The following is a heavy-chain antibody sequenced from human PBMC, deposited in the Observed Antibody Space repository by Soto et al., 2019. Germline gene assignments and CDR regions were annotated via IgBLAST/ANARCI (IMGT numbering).Heavy chain of an antibody. CDR3: ARIGRLRWGDY. CDR1: GFSFSSHS. D-gene: IGHD4-17*01. CDR2: ISSSGSTI. V-gene: IGHV3-48*01. Sequence: GGSLRLSCAASGFSFSSHSMKWVRQAPGKGLEWVSYISSSGSTIYYADSVKGRFTISRDNAKNSLYLQMNSLRAEDTAVYYCARIGRLRWGDYWGQGTLVTVSS. J-gene: IGHJ4*02.